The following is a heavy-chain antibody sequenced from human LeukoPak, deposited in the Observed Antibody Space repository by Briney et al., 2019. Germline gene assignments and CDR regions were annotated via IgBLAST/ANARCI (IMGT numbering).Heavy chain of an antibody. CDR3: IRDFDVTTPYYFDY. J-gene: IGHJ4*02. V-gene: IGHV3-49*04. Sequence: GGSLRLSCTTSGFTFGDHAMSWVRQAPGKGLEWVAIIRSKAYGGTTEYAASVKGRFTISRDDSKSIAYLQMNSLRTEDTAVYYCIRDFDVTTPYYFDYWGQGTLVTVSS. D-gene: IGHD1/OR15-1a*01. CDR2: IRSKAYGGTT. CDR1: GFTFGDHA.